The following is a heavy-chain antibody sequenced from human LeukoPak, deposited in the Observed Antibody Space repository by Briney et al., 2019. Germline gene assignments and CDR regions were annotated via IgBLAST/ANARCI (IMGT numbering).Heavy chain of an antibody. Sequence: PGGSLRLSCAASGFTFSSYWMHWVRQVPGKGLVWVSLIHSDGSTIIYADSVKGRFTISRDNAKNSLCLQMNSLRAEDTAVYYCARLKADTMVRGVNAYCYYYYMDVWGKGTTVTISS. D-gene: IGHD3-10*01. V-gene: IGHV3-74*01. CDR1: GFTFSSYW. J-gene: IGHJ6*03. CDR2: IHSDGSTI. CDR3: ARLKADTMVRGVNAYCYYYYMDV.